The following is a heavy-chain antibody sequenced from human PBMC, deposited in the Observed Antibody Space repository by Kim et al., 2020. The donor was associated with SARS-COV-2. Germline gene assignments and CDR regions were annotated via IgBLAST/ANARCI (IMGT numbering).Heavy chain of an antibody. CDR3: ARGGYYHESSGYYY. CDR2: IYHSGST. CDR1: GYSISSGYY. J-gene: IGHJ6*01. V-gene: IGHV4-38-2*02. D-gene: IGHD3-22*01. Sequence: SETLSLTCTVSGYSISSGYYWGWIRQPPGKGLEWIGSIYHSGSTHYNPSLKSRVIISVDTSKNQFSLKLSSVTAADTAVYYCARGGYYHESSGYYY.